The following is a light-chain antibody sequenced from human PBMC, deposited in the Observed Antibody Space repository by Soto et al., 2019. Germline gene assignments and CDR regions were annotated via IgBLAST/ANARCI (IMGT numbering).Light chain of an antibody. CDR3: QKHTGE. J-gene: IGKJ1*01. CDR2: TAS. V-gene: IGKV1-27*01. Sequence: DIQMTQSPSSLSASVGDRVTITCRASQGISKYLAWWQQKPGKVPKLLIYTASTLQSGVPSRFGGSGSGTDFTLTISSLQPEDVATYYWQKHTGEFGQGTTVEIK. CDR1: QGISKY.